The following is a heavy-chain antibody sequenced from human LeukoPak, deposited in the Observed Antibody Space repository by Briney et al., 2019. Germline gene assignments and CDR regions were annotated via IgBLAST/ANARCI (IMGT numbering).Heavy chain of an antibody. CDR1: GTSFTSYY. J-gene: IGHJ4*02. CDR3: ARMTTGHDY. V-gene: IGHV4-34*01. Sequence: PSETLSLTCGVSGTSFTSYYWGWIRQTPGKGLEWIGEVNHSGYTNMNPSLKSRVTISVDTSKNQFSLMMTSVTAADTAVYFCARMTTGHDYWGQGTLVTVSS. CDR2: VNHSGYT. D-gene: IGHD4-17*01.